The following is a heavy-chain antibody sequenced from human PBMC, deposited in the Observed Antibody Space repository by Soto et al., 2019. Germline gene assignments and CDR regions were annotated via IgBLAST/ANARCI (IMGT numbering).Heavy chain of an antibody. D-gene: IGHD6-13*01. CDR3: AKDRQYSSSWYTVRGTYYGMDV. CDR1: GFTFSSYG. Sequence: GGSLRLSCAASGFTFSSYGMHWVRQAPGKGLEWVAVISYDGSNKYYADSVKGRFTISRDNSKNTLYLQMNSLRAEDTAVYYCAKDRQYSSSWYTVRGTYYGMDVWGQGTTVTVSS. V-gene: IGHV3-30*18. CDR2: ISYDGSNK. J-gene: IGHJ6*02.